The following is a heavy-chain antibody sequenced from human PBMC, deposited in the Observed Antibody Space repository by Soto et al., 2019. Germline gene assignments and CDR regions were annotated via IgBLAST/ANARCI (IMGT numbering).Heavy chain of an antibody. Sequence: EVQLLESGGGLVQPGGSLRLSCAASGLTFNSYSMTWVRQAPGQGLEWVSAISGTGERTYYADSVQGRFTISRDNSKSMVFLQLGSLRAEDTAVYYCATLDGLSAAGTWGNLQHWGQGTLVTFS. CDR2: ISGTGERT. J-gene: IGHJ1*01. D-gene: IGHD6-13*01. V-gene: IGHV3-23*01. CDR1: GLTFNSYS. CDR3: ATLDGLSAAGTWGNLQH.